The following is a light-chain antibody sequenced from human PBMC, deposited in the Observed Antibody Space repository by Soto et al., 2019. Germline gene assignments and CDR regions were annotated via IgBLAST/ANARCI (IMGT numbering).Light chain of an antibody. V-gene: IGKV3-20*01. CDR2: DTS. Sequence: EIVLTQSPGTLSLSPGERATLSCRASQSVSNSYLAWYQQKPGQAPRLVISDTSDRATGIPDRFSGSGSGTEFTLTISRLEPEDFAVYYCQQYDSPWTFGQGTKVEIK. J-gene: IGKJ1*01. CDR1: QSVSNSY. CDR3: QQYDSPWT.